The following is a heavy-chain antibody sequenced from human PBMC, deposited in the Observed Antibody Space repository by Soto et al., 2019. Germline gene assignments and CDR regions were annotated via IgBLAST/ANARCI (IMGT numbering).Heavy chain of an antibody. Sequence: GGSLRLSCAASGFTFSSYAMSWVRQAPGKGLEWVSAISGSGGSTYYADSVKGRFTISRDNSKNTLYLQMNSLRAEDTAVYYCARGGFPNGDYAPISVYYYYYYYMDVWGKGTTITVSS. CDR1: GFTFSSYA. CDR3: ARGGFPNGDYAPISVYYYYYYYMDV. D-gene: IGHD4-17*01. V-gene: IGHV3-23*01. CDR2: ISGSGGST. J-gene: IGHJ6*03.